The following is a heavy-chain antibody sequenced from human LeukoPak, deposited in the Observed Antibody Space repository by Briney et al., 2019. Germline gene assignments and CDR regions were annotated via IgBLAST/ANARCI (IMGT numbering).Heavy chain of an antibody. CDR3: ARVRVNRYYYYGMDV. D-gene: IGHD1-14*01. V-gene: IGHV1-69*05. J-gene: IGHJ6*02. CDR1: GGTFSSYA. Sequence: RASVKVSCKASGGTFSSYAISWVRQAPGQGLEWMGGIIPIFGTANYAQKFQGRVTITTDESTSTVYMGLSSLRSEDTAVYYCARVRVNRYYYYGMDVWGQGTTVTVSS. CDR2: IIPIFGTA.